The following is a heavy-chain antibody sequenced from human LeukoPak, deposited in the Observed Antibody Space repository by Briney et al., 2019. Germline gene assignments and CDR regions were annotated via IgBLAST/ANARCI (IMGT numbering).Heavy chain of an antibody. CDR1: W. CDR3: ARQEGGSIDY. CDR2: IYRGDSDT. V-gene: IGHV5-51*01. J-gene: IGHJ4*02. Sequence: WXGWGRPVPGXXVGGGGIIYRGDSDTRYSPSFQRQLTISADKSISTAYLQWSSLKASDTAMYYCARQEGGSIDYWGQGTLVTVSS. D-gene: IGHD1-26*01.